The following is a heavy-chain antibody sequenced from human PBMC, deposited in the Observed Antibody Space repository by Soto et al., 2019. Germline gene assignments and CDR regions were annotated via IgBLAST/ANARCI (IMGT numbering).Heavy chain of an antibody. Sequence: QVQLVESGGGVVQPGRSLRLSCAASGFTFSSYGMHWVRQAPGKGLEWVAVIWYDGSNKYYADSVKGRFTISRDNSKNTLYLQMYSLRAEDTAVYYCARGPEVYDSSGYYPSDWGQGTLVTVSS. V-gene: IGHV3-33*01. D-gene: IGHD3-22*01. CDR1: GFTFSSYG. J-gene: IGHJ4*02. CDR3: ARGPEVYDSSGYYPSD. CDR2: IWYDGSNK.